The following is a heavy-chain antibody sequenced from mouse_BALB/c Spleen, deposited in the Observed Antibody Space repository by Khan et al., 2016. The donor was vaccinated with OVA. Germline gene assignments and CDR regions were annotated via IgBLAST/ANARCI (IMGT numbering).Heavy chain of an antibody. Sequence: QVQLKQSGAEVVQPGASVQLSCTTTSYTITGYWVQWMEQRPGQGLGWCRQMFPGTGTTYYHENFKGAATLTVDTSSSTAYMQLSSLTSEDSAAYSDSSSSFVNYELPYWGQGTL. D-gene: IGHD1-1*01. CDR1: SYTITGYW. V-gene: IGHV1S132*01. CDR3: SSSSFVNYELPY. CDR2: MFPGTGTT. J-gene: IGHJ3*01.